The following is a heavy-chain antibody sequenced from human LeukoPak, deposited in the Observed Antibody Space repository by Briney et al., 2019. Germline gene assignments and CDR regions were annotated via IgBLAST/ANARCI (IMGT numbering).Heavy chain of an antibody. D-gene: IGHD3-10*01. Sequence: PSQTLFLTCTVSGGSISSGDYYWSWIRQPPGKGLEWIGYIYYSGSTYYNPSLKSRVTISVDTSKNQFSLKLSSVTAADTAVYYCARDSMRFGSDYWGQGTLVTVSS. V-gene: IGHV4-30-4*08. J-gene: IGHJ4*02. CDR1: GGSISSGDYY. CDR3: ARDSMRFGSDY. CDR2: IYYSGST.